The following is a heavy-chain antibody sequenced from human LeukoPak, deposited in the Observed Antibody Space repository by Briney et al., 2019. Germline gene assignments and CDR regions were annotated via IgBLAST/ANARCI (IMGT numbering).Heavy chain of an antibody. D-gene: IGHD6-13*01. CDR3: ARGYSSSWYFGDY. J-gene: IGHJ4*02. Sequence: PGGSLRLSCAAPGFTFSSYSMNWVRQAPGKGLEWVSSISSSSSYIYYADSVKGRFTISRDNAKNSLYLQMNSLRAEDTAVYYCARGYSSSWYFGDYWGQGTLVTVSS. V-gene: IGHV3-21*01. CDR2: ISSSSSYI. CDR1: GFTFSSYS.